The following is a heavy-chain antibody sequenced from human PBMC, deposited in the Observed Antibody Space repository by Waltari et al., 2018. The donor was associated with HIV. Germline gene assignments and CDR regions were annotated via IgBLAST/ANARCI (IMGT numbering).Heavy chain of an antibody. D-gene: IGHD3-3*01. CDR2: ISWNSGDI. Sequence: EVQMVEAGGGWVQHGRSLRLSGTALGIHFDGFALHWVRQPPGKGLEWVSGISWNSGDIAYADSVKGRFTISRDNTKNSLFLQMNSVRVEDTALYYCVKDGASTIFGVLNGMDVWGQGTTVTVSS. CDR3: VKDGASTIFGVLNGMDV. CDR1: GIHFDGFA. V-gene: IGHV3-9*01. J-gene: IGHJ6*02.